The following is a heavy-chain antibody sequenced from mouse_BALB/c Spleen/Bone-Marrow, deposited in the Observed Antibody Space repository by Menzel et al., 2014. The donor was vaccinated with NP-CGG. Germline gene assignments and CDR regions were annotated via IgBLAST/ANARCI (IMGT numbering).Heavy chain of an antibody. CDR3: ARVYGWYFDV. Sequence: EVQGVESGGGLVQPGGSLKLSCVASGFTFSSYGMSWVRQTPDKRLELVATINNNGGSTYYPDSVKGQFTISGDNAKNTLYLQMSSLKSEDTAMYYCARVYGWYFDVWGAGTTVTVSS. D-gene: IGHD1-1*01. V-gene: IGHV5-6-3*01. J-gene: IGHJ1*01. CDR1: GFTFSSYG. CDR2: INNNGGST.